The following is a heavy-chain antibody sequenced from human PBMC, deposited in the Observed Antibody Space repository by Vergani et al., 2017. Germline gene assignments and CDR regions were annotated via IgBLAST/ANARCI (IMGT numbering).Heavy chain of an antibody. V-gene: IGHV5-51*01. Sequence: EVQLVQSGAEVKKPGESLKISCKGSGYSFTSYWIGWVRQLPGKGLKWMGIIYPGDSDTRYSPSFQGQVTISADKSISTAYLQWSSLKDSDTAMYYCARHEGMHTLNQYYYYGMDVWGQGTTVTVSS. CDR3: ARHEGMHTLNQYYYYGMDV. CDR2: IYPGDSDT. CDR1: GYSFTSYW. J-gene: IGHJ6*02. D-gene: IGHD2-21*01.